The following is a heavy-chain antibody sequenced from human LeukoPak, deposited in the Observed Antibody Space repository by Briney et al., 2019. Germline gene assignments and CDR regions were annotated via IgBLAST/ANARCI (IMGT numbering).Heavy chain of an antibody. J-gene: IGHJ4*02. D-gene: IGHD3-22*01. CDR3: AKDAGEYYYDSSGFFDY. CDR2: IRYDGSNK. CDR1: GFTFSSYG. V-gene: IGHV3-30*02. Sequence: GGSLRLSCAASGFTFSSYGMHWVRQAPGKGLEWVAFIRYDGSNKYYADSVKGRFTISRDNSKNTLYLQMNSQRAEDTAVYYCAKDAGEYYYDSSGFFDYWGQGTLVTVSS.